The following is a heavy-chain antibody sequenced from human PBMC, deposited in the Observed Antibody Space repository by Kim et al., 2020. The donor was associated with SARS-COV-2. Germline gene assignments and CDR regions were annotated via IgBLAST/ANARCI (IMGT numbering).Heavy chain of an antibody. CDR2: GNT. J-gene: IGHJ3*02. CDR3: ARDPTYSFDI. D-gene: IGHD3-10*01. V-gene: IGHV1-18*01. Sequence: GNTNYAQKFHGRGTLTTDTSTSTVYMELRSLSPDDTAVFYCARDPTYSFDIWGQGTMVTVSS.